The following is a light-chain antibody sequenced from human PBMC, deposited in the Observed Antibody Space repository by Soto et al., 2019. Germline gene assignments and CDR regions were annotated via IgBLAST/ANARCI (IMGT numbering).Light chain of an antibody. CDR1: QSVDRY. Sequence: EVVLTQSPDTLSLCPGETATLSCRASQSVDRYVAWYQQKVGQAPRLLIYGASSRATGIPDRFSGSGSGTDFTLTISRLEPEDFAVYYCQQYGSSPPWTFGQGTKVDI. V-gene: IGKV3-20*01. J-gene: IGKJ1*01. CDR3: QQYGSSPPWT. CDR2: GAS.